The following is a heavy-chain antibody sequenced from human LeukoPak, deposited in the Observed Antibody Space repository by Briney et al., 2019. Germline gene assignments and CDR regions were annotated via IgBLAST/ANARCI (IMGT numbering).Heavy chain of an antibody. CDR2: MKPNSGNT. J-gene: IGHJ1*01. CDR3: AINLPANRRFQH. Sequence: ASVKVSCKASGYTFTSYDINWVRQATGQGPEWMGWMKPNSGNTGYAQKFQGRVTMTRNTSISTAYMELSNVRSEDTAMYYCAINLPANRRFQHWGQGTLVTVSS. V-gene: IGHV1-8*01. D-gene: IGHD1-14*01. CDR1: GYTFTSYD.